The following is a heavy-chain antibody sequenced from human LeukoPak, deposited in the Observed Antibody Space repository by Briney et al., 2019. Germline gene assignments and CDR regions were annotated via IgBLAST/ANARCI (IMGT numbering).Heavy chain of an antibody. J-gene: IGHJ4*02. CDR3: AKPSAVAGWLVFF. Sequence: GGSLRLSCAASGFTFSTYAIHWVRQAPGKGLEWVAVISFDGTIKYYADSVKGRFTISRDNSKNTLYLQMNSLRAEDTAVYYCAKPSAVAGWLVFFWGQGTLVTVSS. CDR1: GFTFSTYA. CDR2: ISFDGTIK. V-gene: IGHV3-30-3*02. D-gene: IGHD6-19*01.